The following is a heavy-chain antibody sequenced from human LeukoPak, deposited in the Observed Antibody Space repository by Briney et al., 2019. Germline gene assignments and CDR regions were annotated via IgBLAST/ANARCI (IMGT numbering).Heavy chain of an antibody. D-gene: IGHD5-18*01. CDR1: GFSISSGHY. J-gene: IGHJ4*02. CDR3: ARIFIRNGYSSYFDC. V-gene: IGHV4-38-2*02. Sequence: SETLSLTCTVSGFSISSGHYWGWVRQPPGAGLEWIGSVHQSGTTYYNPSPKSRVTTSVDMSKNQFSLRLRPVTAADTAVYYCARIFIRNGYSSYFDCWGQGTLVTVSS. CDR2: VHQSGTT.